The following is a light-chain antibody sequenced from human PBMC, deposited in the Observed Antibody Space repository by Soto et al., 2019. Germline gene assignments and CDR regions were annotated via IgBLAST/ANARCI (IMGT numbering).Light chain of an antibody. J-gene: IGLJ1*01. CDR3: SSFTSAYTFV. V-gene: IGLV2-14*01. Sequence: QSALAQPASVSGSPGQSIAISCTGTSSDVGGYNYVSWFQQHPGKAPKLLISEVSIRPSGVPDRFSGSKSGNTASLTISGLQTGDEADYYCSSFTSAYTFVFGSGTKVTVL. CDR2: EVS. CDR1: SSDVGGYNY.